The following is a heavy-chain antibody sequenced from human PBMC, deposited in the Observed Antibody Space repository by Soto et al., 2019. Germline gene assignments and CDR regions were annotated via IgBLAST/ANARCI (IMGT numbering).Heavy chain of an antibody. CDR1: GFSLSASGVG. Sequence: QITLKESGPTLVKPTQTLTLTCTFSGFSLSASGVGVGWIRQPPGKALEWLALIYWDDDKRYSPSLKSRLTITKDTSKKQVVLTMTNMDPADTASYYCAHRRIAMTPNGFDPWGQGTLVTVSS. CDR3: AHRRIAMTPNGFDP. CDR2: IYWDDDK. V-gene: IGHV2-5*02. J-gene: IGHJ5*02. D-gene: IGHD6-13*01.